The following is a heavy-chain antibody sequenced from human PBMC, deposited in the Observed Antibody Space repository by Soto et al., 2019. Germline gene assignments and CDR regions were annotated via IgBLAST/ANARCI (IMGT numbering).Heavy chain of an antibody. CDR2: ISYRGTT. CDR1: SASISSSSYT. D-gene: IGHD2-2*01. V-gene: IGHV4-39*01. Sequence: QLQLQESGPGLVKPSETLSLTCTVSSASISSSSYTWGWIRQPPGKGLEWIGSISYRGTTYYNPSLNSRVTVSVDTSKNQFSLKVTSVTAADTAVYYCARLHGYCISSSCHGHYAMDVWGQGTTVTVS. CDR3: ARLHGYCISSSCHGHYAMDV. J-gene: IGHJ6*02.